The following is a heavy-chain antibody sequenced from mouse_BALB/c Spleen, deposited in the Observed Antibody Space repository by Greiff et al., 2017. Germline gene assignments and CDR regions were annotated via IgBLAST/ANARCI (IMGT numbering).Heavy chain of an antibody. CDR3: ARYDYYWYCEV. Sequence: EVQLQQSGAELVKPGASVKLSCTASGFNIKDTYMHWVKQRPEQGLEWIGRIDPANGNTKYDPKFQGKATITADTSSNTAYLQLSSLTSEDTAVYYSARYDYYWYCEVWGAETTVSVSS. CDR1: GFNIKDTY. D-gene: IGHD2-14*01. CDR2: IDPANGNT. V-gene: IGHV14-3*02. J-gene: IGHJ1*01.